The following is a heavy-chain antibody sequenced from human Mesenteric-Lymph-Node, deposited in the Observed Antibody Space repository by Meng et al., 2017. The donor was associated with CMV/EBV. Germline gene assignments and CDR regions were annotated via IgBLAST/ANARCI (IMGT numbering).Heavy chain of an antibody. J-gene: IGHJ5*02. CDR2: IHYSGST. CDR3: ARSRAQIATDR. D-gene: IGHD2-21*01. CDR1: GDSISSYY. Sequence: SETLSLTCTVSGDSISSYYWGWFRQPPGKGLDWIGYIHYSGSTDYNPSLKSRVSISIDASKNQFSLKLSSVTAADTAVYYCARSRAQIATDRWGQGTLVTVSS. V-gene: IGHV4-59*01.